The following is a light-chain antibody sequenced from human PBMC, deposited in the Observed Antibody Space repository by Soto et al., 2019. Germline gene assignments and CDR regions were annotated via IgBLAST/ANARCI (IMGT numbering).Light chain of an antibody. V-gene: IGLV2-14*01. Sequence: QSVLTQPASVSGSPGQSITISCTGASSDVGDYSYVSWYQHHPGQAPELLIYEVSNRPSGVSHHFSGSKSGNTASLTISGLQAEDEADYYCCSYTSISTGVLFGGGTQLTVL. J-gene: IGLJ7*01. CDR3: CSYTSISTGVL. CDR2: EVS. CDR1: SSDVGDYSY.